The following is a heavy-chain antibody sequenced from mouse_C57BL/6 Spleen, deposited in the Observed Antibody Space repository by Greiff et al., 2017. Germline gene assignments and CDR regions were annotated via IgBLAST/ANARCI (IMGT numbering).Heavy chain of an antibody. Sequence: EVMLVESGAELVRPGASVKLSCTASGFNIKDYYMHWVKQRPEQGLEWIGRIDPEDGDTEYAPKFQGKATMTADTSSNTAYLQLSSLTSEDTAVYYCTPIYYSGSIHVWGTGTTVTVST. D-gene: IGHD1-1*01. CDR2: IDPEDGDT. CDR1: GFNIKDYY. CDR3: TPIYYSGSIHV. V-gene: IGHV14-1*01. J-gene: IGHJ1*03.